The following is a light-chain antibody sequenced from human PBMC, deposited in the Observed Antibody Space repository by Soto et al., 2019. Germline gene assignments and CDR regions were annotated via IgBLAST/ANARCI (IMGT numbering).Light chain of an antibody. J-gene: IGKJ4*01. CDR2: DAS. V-gene: IGKV3-20*01. CDR3: QQYDTSPLT. Sequence: EIVLTQSPGTLSLSPGERATLSCRASQTITTLAWYQRKPGQAPRLLIYDASNRATGIPARFSGSGSGTDFTLTISRLEPEDFAVYHCQQYDTSPLTFGGGTKVDIK. CDR1: QTITT.